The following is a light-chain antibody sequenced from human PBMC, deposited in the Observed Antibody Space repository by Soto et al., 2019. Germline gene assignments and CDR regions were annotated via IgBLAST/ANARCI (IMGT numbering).Light chain of an antibody. CDR1: SSNIGAGYD. Sequence: QSVLTQPPSVSGAPGQRVTISCTGSSSNIGAGYDVHWYQQLPGTAPKLLTHGDNTRPSGVPDRFSGSKSGTSASLAITGLQAEDEADYYCQSYDSLSGWVFGGGTQLTVL. J-gene: IGLJ7*01. CDR2: GDN. CDR3: QSYDSLSGWV. V-gene: IGLV1-40*01.